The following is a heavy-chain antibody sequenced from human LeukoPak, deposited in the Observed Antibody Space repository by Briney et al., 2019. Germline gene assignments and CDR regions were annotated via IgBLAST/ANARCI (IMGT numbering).Heavy chain of an antibody. Sequence: ASVKVSCKASGGAFSSSAFSWVRQAPGQGLEWMGGIIAFFGSIDYAQNFQGRVAITADESTSTVYMELTSLRSEDTAVYYCAGPSTYYYDDSGNYYGRYAFDIWGQGTMVTVSS. V-gene: IGHV1-69*13. CDR1: GGAFSSSA. D-gene: IGHD3-22*01. CDR2: IIAFFGSI. J-gene: IGHJ3*02. CDR3: AGPSTYYYDDSGNYYGRYAFDI.